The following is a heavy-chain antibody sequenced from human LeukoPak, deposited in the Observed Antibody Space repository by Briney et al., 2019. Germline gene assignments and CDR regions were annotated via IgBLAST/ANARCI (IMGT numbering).Heavy chain of an antibody. Sequence: PSETLSLTCGVSGYSINNAYYWVWIRQPPGKGLEWIGSLYPPHSTYYNPSLKSPITMSVDTSRTQFSLRLSFVTAADTAVYYCARQYDSYFYYYLDLWGTGTTVTVTS. D-gene: IGHD2-2*01. CDR3: ARQYDSYFYYYLDL. V-gene: IGHV4-38-2*01. J-gene: IGHJ6*03. CDR1: GYSINNAYY. CDR2: LYPPHST.